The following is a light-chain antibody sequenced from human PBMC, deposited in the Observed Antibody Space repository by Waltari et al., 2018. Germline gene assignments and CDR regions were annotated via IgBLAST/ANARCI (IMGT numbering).Light chain of an antibody. CDR3: CSFAGTYTWV. CDR1: TSDVGRYNY. Sequence: SALTQPRSVSGSPGQSATISCTGTTSDVGRYNYISWYQHHPGKAPKLMIFDVTQRPSGVPDRFSGSKSANTASLTISGLQAEDEADYYCCSFAGTYTWVFGGGTKVTVL. CDR2: DVT. V-gene: IGLV2-11*02. J-gene: IGLJ3*02.